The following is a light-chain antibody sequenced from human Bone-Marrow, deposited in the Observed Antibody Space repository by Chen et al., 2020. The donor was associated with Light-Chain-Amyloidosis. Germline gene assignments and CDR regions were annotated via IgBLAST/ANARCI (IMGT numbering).Light chain of an antibody. V-gene: IGLV2-14*01. CDR1: SSDVGGDNH. CDR3: SSYTITNTLV. J-gene: IGLJ1*01. Sequence: QSALTQPASVSGSPGQSITISCTGTSSDVGGDNHVSWYQQHPDKAPKLMIYEVTNRPSWVPDRFSGSKSDNTASLTSSGLQTEDEADDFCSSYTITNTLVFGSGTRVTVL. CDR2: EVT.